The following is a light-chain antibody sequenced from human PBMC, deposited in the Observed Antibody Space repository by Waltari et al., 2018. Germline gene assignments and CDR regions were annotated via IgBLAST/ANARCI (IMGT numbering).Light chain of an antibody. CDR1: QDINNH. V-gene: IGKV1-27*01. CDR2: GAS. J-gene: IGKJ1*01. Sequence: DILMTQSPSSLSASVGDRVTISCRASQDINNHLAWYQQEPGKVPKLLIYGASTLQPGVPSRFSGGGSGTDFNLTVSSLQPEDVGIYYCQKYDSPPRTFGQGTKVEI. CDR3: QKYDSPPRT.